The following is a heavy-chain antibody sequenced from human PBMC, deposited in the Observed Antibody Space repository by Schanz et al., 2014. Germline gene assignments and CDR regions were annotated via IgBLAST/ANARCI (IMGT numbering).Heavy chain of an antibody. Sequence: QVQLVQSGAEVKKPGASVKVSCKASGYSFTDYYIHWVRQAPGQGLEWMGWINPNSGGTNYPQRLQGRVNTTRDTSSRTVYMQLSRLTSDDTAVYFCARERGRGYCRRTSCSKDYGMDVWGQGTTVTASS. J-gene: IGHJ6*02. CDR2: INPNSGGT. CDR1: GYSFTDYY. V-gene: IGHV1-2*02. CDR3: ARERGRGYCRRTSCSKDYGMDV. D-gene: IGHD2-2*01.